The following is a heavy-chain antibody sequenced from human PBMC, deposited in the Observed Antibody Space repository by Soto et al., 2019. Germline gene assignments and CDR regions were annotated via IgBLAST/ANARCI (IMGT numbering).Heavy chain of an antibody. D-gene: IGHD3-3*01. CDR2: IIPIFGEP. Sequence: QVQLGQSGAELKKPGSSVKVSCKASGGPFSSYAITWVRQAPGQGLQWMGGIIPIFGEPKYAQKFQGRVTITADMSTSTAYMELSSLRSDDTAVYFCARGSSSSIIKWFESWGQGTQVTVSS. V-gene: IGHV1-69*06. CDR1: GGPFSSYA. J-gene: IGHJ5*01. CDR3: ARGSSSSIIKWFES.